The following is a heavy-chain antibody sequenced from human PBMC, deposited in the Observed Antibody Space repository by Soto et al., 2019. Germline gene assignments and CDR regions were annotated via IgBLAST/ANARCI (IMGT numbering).Heavy chain of an antibody. J-gene: IGHJ2*01. CDR2: ISGGGDAT. V-gene: IGHV3-23*01. D-gene: IGHD2-21*01. CDR3: ARKVVGSTSRPDYWYFDL. CDR1: GFTFINYA. Sequence: EVQLLESGGDSVQPGGSVRLSCAGSGFTFINYAMNWVRQAPGKGLEWVSTISGGGDATFFADSVRGRFTFSRDNSNNTVTLQMNSLGVDDTAVYYCARKVVGSTSRPDYWYFDLWGRGTLVTVSS.